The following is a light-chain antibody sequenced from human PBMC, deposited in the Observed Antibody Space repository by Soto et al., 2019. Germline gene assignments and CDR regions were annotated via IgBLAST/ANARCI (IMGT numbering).Light chain of an antibody. J-gene: IGLJ2*01. CDR2: GNN. CDR1: SSNIGAGYD. CDR3: QSYDSSLSVV. V-gene: IGLV1-40*01. Sequence: QSVLTQPPSVSGAPGQRVTISCTGSSSNIGAGYDVHWYQQLPGTAPKILIYGNNNRPSGVPDRFSGSKSVTSASLAITGLQAEDESDYYCQSYDSSLSVVFGGGTKLTVL.